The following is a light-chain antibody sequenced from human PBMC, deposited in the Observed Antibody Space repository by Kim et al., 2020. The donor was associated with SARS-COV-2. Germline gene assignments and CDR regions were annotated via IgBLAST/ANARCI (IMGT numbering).Light chain of an antibody. CDR2: RSN. Sequence: GQRVTISCSGSGSNIGPKYVYWYQQVPGTAPKVLIYRSNQRPSGVPDRFSGSKSGTSASLAISGLRSEDEADYYCAAWDDNLGGRVFGGGTKLTVL. V-gene: IGLV1-47*01. CDR1: GSNIGPKY. J-gene: IGLJ3*02. CDR3: AAWDDNLGGRV.